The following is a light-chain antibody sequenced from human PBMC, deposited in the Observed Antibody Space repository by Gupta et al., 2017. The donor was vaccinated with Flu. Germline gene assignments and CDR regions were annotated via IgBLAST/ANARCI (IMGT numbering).Light chain of an antibody. V-gene: IGLV1-40*01. Sequence: QSVLTQPPSMSGAPGPRVTISCTGSSSNIGAGYDVHWYQQLPGTAPKLLIYCDSNRPSGVPDRFSGSKSGTSASLAITGLQAEDEADYYCQSYDSSLRGGVFGGGTKLTVL. CDR2: CDS. CDR3: QSYDSSLRGGV. J-gene: IGLJ3*02. CDR1: SSNIGAGYD.